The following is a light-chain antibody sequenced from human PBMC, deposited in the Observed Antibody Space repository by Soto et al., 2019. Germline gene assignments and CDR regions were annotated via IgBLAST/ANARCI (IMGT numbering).Light chain of an antibody. CDR3: QQGSNWPRT. J-gene: IGKJ4*01. CDR2: DAS. CDR1: QSVSNY. V-gene: IGKV3-11*01. Sequence: IVLTQSPATLSLSPGEGATLSCRASQSVSNYLAWYQQKPGQAPRLLLYDASNRATGIPDRFSGSGSGTDFTLTISWLEPEDCAVYYCQQGSNWPRTFGGGTKVEIK.